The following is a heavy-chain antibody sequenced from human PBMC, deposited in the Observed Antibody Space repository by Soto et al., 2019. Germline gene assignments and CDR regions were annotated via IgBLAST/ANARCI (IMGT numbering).Heavy chain of an antibody. Sequence: QVQLQESGPGLVKPSQTLSLTCTVSGGSISSGGYYWSWIRQHPGKGLEWIGYIYYSGSTYYNPFLKSRVTISVDTSKNQFSLKLSSVTAADTAVYYCARGFGVVAATIDYWGQGTLVTVSS. D-gene: IGHD2-15*01. J-gene: IGHJ4*02. CDR1: GGSISSGGYY. CDR2: IYYSGST. V-gene: IGHV4-31*03. CDR3: ARGFGVVAATIDY.